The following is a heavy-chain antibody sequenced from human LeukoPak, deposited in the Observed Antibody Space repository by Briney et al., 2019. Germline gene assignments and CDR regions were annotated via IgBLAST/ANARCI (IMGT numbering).Heavy chain of an antibody. Sequence: GGSLRLSCAASGFTFSIYALTWVRQAPGKGLEWVSAISGSGGSTYYADSVKGRFTISRDNAKKSLYLEMNNLRAEDTAVYYCATDGAGFDTWGQGVLVTVSS. CDR1: GFTFSIYA. J-gene: IGHJ5*02. V-gene: IGHV3-23*01. CDR3: ATDGAGFDT. CDR2: ISGSGGST.